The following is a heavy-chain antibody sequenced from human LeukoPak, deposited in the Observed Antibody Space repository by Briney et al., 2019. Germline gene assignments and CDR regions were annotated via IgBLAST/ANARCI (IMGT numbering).Heavy chain of an antibody. CDR3: ARRPGN. CDR2: IYSGGAI. Sequence: GGSLRLSCVASGFAVGSNYMSWVRQAPGKGLEWVSLIYSGGAIRYADSVKGRFTISRDSSKNILLLQMNDLTVEDTARYYCARRPGNWGQGILVTVSS. CDR1: GFAVGSNY. V-gene: IGHV3-53*01. D-gene: IGHD1-14*01. J-gene: IGHJ4*02.